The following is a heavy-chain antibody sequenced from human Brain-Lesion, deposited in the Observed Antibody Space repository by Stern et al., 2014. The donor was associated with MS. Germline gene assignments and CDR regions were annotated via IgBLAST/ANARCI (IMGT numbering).Heavy chain of an antibody. V-gene: IGHV1-24*01. Sequence: VQLVQSGAEVKKPGASVKVSCKVSGYTLTELSMHWVRQAPRKGLEWMGGFDTEGCETIYAQKFQGRVTMTEDTSTDTAYMELSSLRSEDTAVYYCATLSPGAGGNYYRHFDYWGQGTLVTVSS. CDR2: FDTEGCET. D-gene: IGHD1-26*01. CDR1: GYTLTELS. CDR3: ATLSPGAGGNYYRHFDY. J-gene: IGHJ4*02.